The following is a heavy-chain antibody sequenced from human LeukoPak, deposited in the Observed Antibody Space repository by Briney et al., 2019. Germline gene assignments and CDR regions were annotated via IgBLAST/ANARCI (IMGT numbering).Heavy chain of an antibody. Sequence: SVKVSCKASGGTFSSYAISWVRQAPGQGLEWMGRIIPILGIANYAQKFQGRVTITADKSTSTAYMELSSLRSEDTAVYYCARDSGYDSSGYFDYWGQGTLVTVSS. CDR3: ARDSGYDSSGYFDY. CDR2: IIPILGIA. CDR1: GGTFSSYA. D-gene: IGHD3-22*01. V-gene: IGHV1-69*04. J-gene: IGHJ4*02.